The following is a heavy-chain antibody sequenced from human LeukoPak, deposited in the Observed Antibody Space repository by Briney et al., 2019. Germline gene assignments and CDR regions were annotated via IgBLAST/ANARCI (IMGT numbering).Heavy chain of an antibody. D-gene: IGHD6-13*01. CDR3: AREMGYTSSWYPTPNDY. Sequence: GGSLRLSCAASGFTFSSYAMSWVRQAPGKGLEWISYMSSSGRSTYYADSVKGRFAISRDNAKNSLYLQMNSLRAEDTAVYYCAREMGYTSSWYPTPNDYWGQGTLVTVSS. V-gene: IGHV3-48*04. CDR1: GFTFSSYA. CDR2: MSSSGRST. J-gene: IGHJ4*02.